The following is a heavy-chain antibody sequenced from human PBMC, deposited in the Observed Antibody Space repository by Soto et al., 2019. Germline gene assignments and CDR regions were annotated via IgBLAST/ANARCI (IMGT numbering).Heavy chain of an antibody. J-gene: IGHJ4*02. D-gene: IGHD2-2*01. V-gene: IGHV1-3*01. CDR2: INVGNGKS. Sequence: ASVKVSCKTSGYSFTSYAVHWVRQAPGQRLEWMGWINVGNGKSRYSQMFQGRVTITRGTSATTAYMELSSLRFEDTAVYYCARAGYSSTWDSYFDHWGQGTLVTVSS. CDR1: GYSFTSYA. CDR3: ARAGYSSTWDSYFDH.